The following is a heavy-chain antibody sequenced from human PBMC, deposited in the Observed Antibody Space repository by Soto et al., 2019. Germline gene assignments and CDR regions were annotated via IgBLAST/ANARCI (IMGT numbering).Heavy chain of an antibody. CDR1: GGSISSYY. J-gene: IGHJ5*02. Sequence: SETLSLTCTVSGGSISSYYWSWIRQPPGKGLEWIGYIYYSGSTNYNPSLKSRVTISVDTSKNQFSLKLSSVTAADTAVYYCSGARSIAARGLGSAPWGQGTLVTVSS. D-gene: IGHD6-6*01. CDR2: IYYSGST. CDR3: SGARSIAARGLGSAP. V-gene: IGHV4-59*01.